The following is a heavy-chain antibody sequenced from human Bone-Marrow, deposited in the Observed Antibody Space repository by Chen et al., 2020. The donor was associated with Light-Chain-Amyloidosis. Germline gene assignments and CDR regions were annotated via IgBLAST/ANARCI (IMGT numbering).Heavy chain of an antibody. D-gene: IGHD5-12*01. CDR3: ARRRDGYNFDY. J-gene: IGHJ4*02. V-gene: IGHV5-51*01. CDR1: GYTFPNYW. CDR2: IYPDDSDA. Sequence: EVQLEQSGPEVKKPGESLKNSWKGSGYTFPNYWIGWVRQMPGKGLEWMGVIYPDDSDARYSPSFEGQVTISADKSITTAYLQWRSLKASDTAMYYCARRRDGYNFDYWGQGTLVTVSS.